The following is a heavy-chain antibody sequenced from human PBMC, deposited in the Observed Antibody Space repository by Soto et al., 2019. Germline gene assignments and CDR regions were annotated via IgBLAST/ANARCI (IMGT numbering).Heavy chain of an antibody. CDR3: ARQKDTARGMDV. CDR2: IIPILGIA. V-gene: IGHV1-69*02. J-gene: IGHJ6*02. CDR1: GGTFSSYT. D-gene: IGHD5-18*01. Sequence: QVQLVQSGAEVKKPGSSVKVSCKASGGTFSSYTISWVRQAPGQGLEWMGRIIPILGIANYAQKFQGRVTITADKTTSTAYMELSSLRSEDTAVYYCARQKDTARGMDVWGQGTTVTVSS.